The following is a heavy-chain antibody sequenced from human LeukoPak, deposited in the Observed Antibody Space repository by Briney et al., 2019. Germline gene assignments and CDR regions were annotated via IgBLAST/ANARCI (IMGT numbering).Heavy chain of an antibody. V-gene: IGHV4-59*12. J-gene: IGHJ5*02. D-gene: IGHD3-3*01. Sequence: PSETLSLTCTVSGGSISSYYWSWIRQPPGKGLEWIGYIYYSGSTNHNPSLKSRVTISVDTSKNQFSLKLSSVTAVDTAVYYCARFWNNWFDPWGQGTLVTVSS. CDR3: ARFWNNWFDP. CDR1: GGSISSYY. CDR2: IYYSGST.